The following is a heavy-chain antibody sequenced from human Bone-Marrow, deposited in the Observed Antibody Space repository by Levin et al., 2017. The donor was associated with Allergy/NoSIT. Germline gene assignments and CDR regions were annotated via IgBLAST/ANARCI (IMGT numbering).Heavy chain of an antibody. Sequence: QTGGSLRLSCAASGFTFSNYGLHWARQAPGKGLEWVAVISYDGGKQYYADSVKDRFTISRDNSNNTVYLQMSSLKTEDTAVYYCAKGIMATTPGVYYFYFYGMDVWGQGTTVTVTS. CDR2: ISYDGGKQ. D-gene: IGHD1-26*01. CDR3: AKGIMATTPGVYYFYFYGMDV. CDR1: GFTFSNYG. J-gene: IGHJ6*02. V-gene: IGHV3-30*18.